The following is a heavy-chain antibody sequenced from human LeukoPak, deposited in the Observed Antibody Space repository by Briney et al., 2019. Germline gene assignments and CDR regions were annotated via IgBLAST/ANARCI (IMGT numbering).Heavy chain of an antibody. CDR2: IKSKGAGGTT. D-gene: IGHD3-9*01. CDR1: GLKFSDAW. Sequence: GGSPRLSCAVSGLKFSDAWMSWVRQAPGKGLEWVGRIKSKGAGGTTEYAAPVKGRFIVSRDDSKNMVYLEMNSLKTEDTAVYYCTHETQFAWLFFFFDFWGQGTLVTVSS. J-gene: IGHJ4*02. CDR3: THETQFAWLFFFFDF. V-gene: IGHV3-15*01.